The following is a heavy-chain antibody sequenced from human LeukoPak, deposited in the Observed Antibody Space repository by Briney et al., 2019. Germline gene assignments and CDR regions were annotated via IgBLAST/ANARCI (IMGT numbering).Heavy chain of an antibody. CDR2: ISGSGGST. V-gene: IGHV3-23*01. J-gene: IGHJ4*02. CDR1: GFTFSNYA. CDR3: ASQSGYYSVSAFDY. Sequence: GGSLRLSCAASGFTFSNYAMSWVRQAPGKGLEGVSAISGSGGSTYYADSVKGRFTISRDNSKNTLYLQMNSLRAEDTAVYYCASQSGYYSVSAFDYWGQGTLVTVSS. D-gene: IGHD3-3*01.